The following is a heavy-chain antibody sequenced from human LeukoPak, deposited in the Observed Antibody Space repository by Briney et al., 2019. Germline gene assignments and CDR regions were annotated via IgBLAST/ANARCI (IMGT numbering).Heavy chain of an antibody. J-gene: IGHJ3*02. CDR3: ARTIFVVTHGFDI. CDR1: GFTFSNYA. Sequence: GGSLRLSRGASGFTFSNYAINWVRQAPGKGLEEVSFISYNGGSSYYADSVKGLFTISRDNSKNTLYLQMNSLRAEDTAVYYCARTIFVVTHGFDIWGQGTMVTVSS. V-gene: IGHV3-23*01. CDR2: ISYNGGSS. D-gene: IGHD3-3*01.